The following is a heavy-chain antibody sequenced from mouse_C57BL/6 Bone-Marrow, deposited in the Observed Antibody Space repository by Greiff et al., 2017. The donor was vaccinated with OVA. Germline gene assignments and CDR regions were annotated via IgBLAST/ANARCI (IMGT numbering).Heavy chain of an antibody. CDR1: GYTFTSYW. J-gene: IGHJ2*01. CDR2: INPRNGGT. D-gene: IGHD1-1*01. Sequence: VQLQQPGTELVKPGASVKLSCKASGYTFTSYWMRWVKQRPGQGLEWIGNINPRNGGTNYNEKFKSKATLTVDKSSSTAYRQLSSLTSEDSAVDYCARSKDYGSSPDYWGQGTTLTVSS. V-gene: IGHV1-53*01. CDR3: ARSKDYGSSPDY.